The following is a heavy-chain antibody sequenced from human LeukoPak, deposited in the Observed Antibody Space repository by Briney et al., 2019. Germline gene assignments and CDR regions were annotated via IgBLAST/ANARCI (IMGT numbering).Heavy chain of an antibody. CDR2: ISYDGSNE. V-gene: IGHV3-30*04. CDR1: GFTFSSYA. Sequence: GGSLRLSCAASGFTFSSYAMHWVRKAPGKGLEWVAVISYDGSNEYYADSVKGRFTVSRDNSRNTLYLQMNSLRAEDTAVYYCARDSRAAGLAFDYWGQGTLVTVSS. J-gene: IGHJ4*02. CDR3: ARDSRAAGLAFDY. D-gene: IGHD3-10*01.